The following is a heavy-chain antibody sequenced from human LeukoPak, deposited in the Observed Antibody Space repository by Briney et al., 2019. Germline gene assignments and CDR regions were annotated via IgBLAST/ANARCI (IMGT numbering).Heavy chain of an antibody. CDR2: ISSSGSTI. CDR1: GFAFSEYY. V-gene: IGHV3-11*04. J-gene: IGHJ1*01. Sequence: PGGSLRLSCAASGFAFSEYYMSWIRQAPGKGLEWVAKISSSGSTIYYADSVKGRFTISRDNAKNSLYLQMNILRAEDTAVYYCARGPGSRKCHQYWGQGTLVTVSS. D-gene: IGHD1-14*01. CDR3: ARGPGSRKCHQY.